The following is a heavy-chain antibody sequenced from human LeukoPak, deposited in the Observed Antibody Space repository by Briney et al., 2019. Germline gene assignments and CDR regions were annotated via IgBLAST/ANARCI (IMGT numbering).Heavy chain of an antibody. Sequence: PGGSLRLSCAASGFSFSSYWMSWVRQAPGKGPEWVADIKQDGSEKYYVDSVKGRFTISRDNAKNSVYLQMNSLRAEDTAVYYCARDRRRWVQFGLDVFDIWGQGTMVTVSS. CDR3: ARDRRRWVQFGLDVFDI. D-gene: IGHD5-24*01. CDR2: IKQDGSEK. CDR1: GFSFSSYW. V-gene: IGHV3-7*01. J-gene: IGHJ3*02.